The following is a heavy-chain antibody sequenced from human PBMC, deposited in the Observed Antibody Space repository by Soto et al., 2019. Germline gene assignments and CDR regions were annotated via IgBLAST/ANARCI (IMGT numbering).Heavy chain of an antibody. J-gene: IGHJ6*02. V-gene: IGHV1-69*01. CDR3: ARVRISFRRRGGHYYEDGMDV. Sequence: EQLVQSGAEVKKPGSSVKVSCEASGGTFSTYSISWVRQAPGHGLEWMGEVIPYFGTANHAQKFQGRVTLTVDASTSTAYMELRSLRSEDTALYDCARVRISFRRRGGHYYEDGMDVWGQGTRVIVSS. CDR1: GGTFSTYS. D-gene: IGHD3-3*01. CDR2: VIPYFGTA.